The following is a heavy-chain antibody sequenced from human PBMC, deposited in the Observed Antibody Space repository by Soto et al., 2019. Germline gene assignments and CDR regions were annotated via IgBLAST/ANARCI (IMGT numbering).Heavy chain of an antibody. J-gene: IGHJ4*02. V-gene: IGHV3-11*05. CDR3: ARDSVYYGDYELKYFDY. D-gene: IGHD4-17*01. CDR2: ISSSSSYT. Sequence: QVQVVESGGGLVKPGGSLRLSCAASGFTFSDYYMNWIRQAPGKGLEWVSYISSSSSYTNYADSVKGRFTISRDNAKNSLYLQMNSLRAEDTAVYYCARDSVYYGDYELKYFDYRGQGTLVTVSS. CDR1: GFTFSDYY.